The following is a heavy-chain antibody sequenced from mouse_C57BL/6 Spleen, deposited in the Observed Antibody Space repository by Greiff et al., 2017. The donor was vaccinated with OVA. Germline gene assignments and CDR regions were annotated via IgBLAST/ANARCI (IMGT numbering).Heavy chain of an antibody. CDR1: GFHIKDDY. J-gene: IGHJ3*01. CDR2: FDPEDGDT. V-gene: IGHV14-4*01. Sequence: VQLQQSGAELVRPGASVKLSCTASGFHIKDDYLHWVKQRPEQGLEWIGWFDPEDGDTEYASKFQGKATITADTSSNTAYLQLSSLTSEDTAVYYCTTYYDYSAWFAYWGQGTLVTVSA. D-gene: IGHD2-4*01. CDR3: TTYYDYSAWFAY.